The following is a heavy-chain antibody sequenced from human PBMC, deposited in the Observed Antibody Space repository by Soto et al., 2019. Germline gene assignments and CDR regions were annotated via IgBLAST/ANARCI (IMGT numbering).Heavy chain of an antibody. CDR3: ARVRTEVKPAIIPDYYGMEV. D-gene: IGHD2-2*02. J-gene: IGHJ6*02. CDR1: GFTFSTYE. Sequence: EVELVESGGGLVQPGGALRLSCTASGFTFSTYEMNWVRQAPGKGLDWVAYITGSGGAIYFADSVKGRFSISRDNAKNELYLEMNSLRAEDTAVYYCARVRTEVKPAIIPDYYGMEVWGQGTRVTVSS. CDR2: ITGSGGAI. V-gene: IGHV3-48*03.